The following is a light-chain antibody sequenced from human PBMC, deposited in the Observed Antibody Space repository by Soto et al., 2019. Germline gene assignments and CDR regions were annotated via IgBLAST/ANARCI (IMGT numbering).Light chain of an antibody. Sequence: DIQLTQSPASLSASVGVTVTITCRASQSITSYLNWYQQKPGTGPKLLIYAASSLQSGVPSRFSGSGSGTDFTLTISSLQPEDFAIYFCQQSYNSPLTFGGGTKVDI. J-gene: IGKJ4*01. V-gene: IGKV1-39*01. CDR2: AAS. CDR1: QSITSY. CDR3: QQSYNSPLT.